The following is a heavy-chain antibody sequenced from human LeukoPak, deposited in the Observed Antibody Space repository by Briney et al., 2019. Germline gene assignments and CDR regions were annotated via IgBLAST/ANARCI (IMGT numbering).Heavy chain of an antibody. V-gene: IGHV3-23*01. Sequence: GGSLRLSCAASGFTFSSYAMTWVRQAPGKGLEWVSAIRGSGGSTYYADSVKGRFTISRDNSKNTLYLQMNSLRAEDTAVYYCAKVNPDDYGDYAPHIDYWGQGTLVTVS. D-gene: IGHD4-17*01. CDR3: AKVNPDDYGDYAPHIDY. CDR1: GFTFSSYA. J-gene: IGHJ4*02. CDR2: IRGSGGST.